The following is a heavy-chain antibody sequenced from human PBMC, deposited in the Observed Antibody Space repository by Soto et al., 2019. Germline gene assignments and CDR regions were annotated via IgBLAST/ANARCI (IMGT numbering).Heavy chain of an antibody. D-gene: IGHD5-12*01. J-gene: IGHJ4*02. CDR2: ISYSGST. CDR1: GVSISSHGYF. CDR3: MNYNSGWKY. Sequence: QLQLQESGPGLVQPSETLSLTCTVSGVSISSHGYFWGWIRQPPGKGLEWIGMISYSGSTYYSPSLKXRXPXXADTSKNQLSLRLSSVTAADTAVFHCMNYNSGWKYWGQGTVVTVSS. V-gene: IGHV4-39*01.